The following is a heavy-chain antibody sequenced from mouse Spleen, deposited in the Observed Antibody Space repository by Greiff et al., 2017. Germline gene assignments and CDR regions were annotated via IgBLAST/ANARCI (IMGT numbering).Heavy chain of an antibody. CDR2: ISYDGSD. V-gene: IGHV3-6*01. CDR1: GYSITSGYY. D-gene: IGHD1-1*01. J-gene: IGHJ3*01. Sequence: EVQLVESGPGLVKPSQSLSLTCSVTGYSITSGYYWNWIRQFPGNKLEWMGYISYDGSDNYNPSLKNRISITRDTSKNQFFLKLNSVTTEDTATYYCARDGYYGSPWFAYWGQGTLVTVSA. CDR3: ARDGYYGSPWFAY.